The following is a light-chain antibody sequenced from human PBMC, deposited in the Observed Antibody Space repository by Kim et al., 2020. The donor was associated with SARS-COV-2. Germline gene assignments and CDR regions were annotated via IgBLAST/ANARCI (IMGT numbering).Light chain of an antibody. V-gene: IGKV3-15*01. Sequence: LSVYPGGRPTLSCRSSQSIHSHLAWYQQRPGQAPRLLIYDEAPRATGLPERFSGSGSGTEFTLPISSLQSEDLAVSHCQQYNYWYTFGQGTKLEI. J-gene: IGKJ2*01. CDR3: QQYNYWYT. CDR2: DEA. CDR1: QSIHSH.